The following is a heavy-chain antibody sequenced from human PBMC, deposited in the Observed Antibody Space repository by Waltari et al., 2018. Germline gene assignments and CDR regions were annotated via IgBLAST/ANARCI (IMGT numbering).Heavy chain of an antibody. CDR3: ATPGSGWLAPIDY. CDR2: LYYSGTT. D-gene: IGHD6-19*01. J-gene: IGHJ4*02. Sequence: QVQLQESGPGLLQPSETLSLTCTGSGGSVSYYYWSWIRQPPGKGLEWIGYLYYSGTTNYNPSLKSRVTISVDTSKNQFSLKLNSVTAADTAVYYCATPGSGWLAPIDYWGQGALVTVSS. CDR1: GGSVSYYY. V-gene: IGHV4-59*02.